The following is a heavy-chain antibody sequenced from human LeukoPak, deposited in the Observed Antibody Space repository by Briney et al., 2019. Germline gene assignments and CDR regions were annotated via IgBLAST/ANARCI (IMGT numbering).Heavy chain of an antibody. CDR2: IYHSGST. Sequence: PSETLSLTCAVSGGSISSFNWWSWVRPPPGKGLEWIGEIYHSGSTNYNPSLKSRVTISVDKSKNQFSLNLTSVTAADTAVYYCATDWGRSWQGSKYFQHWGQGTLVTVSS. CDR1: GGSISSFNW. CDR3: ATDWGRSWQGSKYFQH. D-gene: IGHD6-13*01. J-gene: IGHJ1*01. V-gene: IGHV4-4*02.